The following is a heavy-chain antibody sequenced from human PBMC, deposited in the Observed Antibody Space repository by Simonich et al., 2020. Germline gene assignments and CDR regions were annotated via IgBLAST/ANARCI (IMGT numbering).Heavy chain of an antibody. J-gene: IGHJ4*02. CDR1: GYTFTSYG. Sequence: QVQLVQSGAEVKKPGASVKVSCKASGYTFTSYGISWVRQAPGQGLEWMGWIRAYNGNPNYAQKLQGRVTITTDTSTSKAYMELRSLRSDDTAVYYCARASRGTWWYYYFDYWGQGTLVTVSS. V-gene: IGHV1-18*01. D-gene: IGHD2-15*01. CDR2: IRAYNGNP. CDR3: ARASRGTWWYYYFDY.